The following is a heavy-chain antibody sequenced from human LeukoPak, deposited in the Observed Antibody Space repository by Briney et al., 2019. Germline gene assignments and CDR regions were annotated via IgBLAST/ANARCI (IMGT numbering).Heavy chain of an antibody. CDR2: VYYSGST. D-gene: IGHD2-15*01. Sequence: SETLSLTCTVTGGSIGSYYWSWIRRPPGKGLEWIGYVYYSGSTNYNPSLKSRVTISVDTSKNQLSLKLTSVTAADTAVYYCARDRGDITPTTVFDYWGQGTLVTVPS. CDR1: GGSIGSYY. J-gene: IGHJ4*02. CDR3: ARDRGDITPTTVFDY. V-gene: IGHV4-59*01.